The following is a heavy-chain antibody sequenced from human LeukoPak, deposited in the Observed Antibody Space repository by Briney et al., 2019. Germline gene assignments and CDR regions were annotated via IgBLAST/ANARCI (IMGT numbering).Heavy chain of an antibody. D-gene: IGHD3-10*01. CDR3: ARAPVRYFDY. V-gene: IGHV3-23*01. CDR2: ISGSGGST. CDR1: GFTFSSYA. Sequence: PGGSLRLSCAASGFTFSSYAMGWVRQAPGKGLEWVSAISGSGGSTYYADSVKGRFTISRDNAKNTLYLQMNSLRAEDTAVYYCARAPVRYFDYWGQGTLVTVSS. J-gene: IGHJ4*02.